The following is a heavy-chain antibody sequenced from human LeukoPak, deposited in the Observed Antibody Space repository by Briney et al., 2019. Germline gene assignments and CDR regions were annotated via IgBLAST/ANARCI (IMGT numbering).Heavy chain of an antibody. CDR2: INPSGGSA. D-gene: IGHD6-19*01. Sequence: GAPVKVSCKASGYTLTSYYMHWVRQAPGQGLEWMGMINPSGGSASYAQKFQGRVTMARDLSTSTVYMELSSLRSEDTALYYCAKEHYTSGWCDTWGQGTLVTVSS. CDR1: GYTLTSYY. CDR3: AKEHYTSGWCDT. V-gene: IGHV1-46*01. J-gene: IGHJ5*02.